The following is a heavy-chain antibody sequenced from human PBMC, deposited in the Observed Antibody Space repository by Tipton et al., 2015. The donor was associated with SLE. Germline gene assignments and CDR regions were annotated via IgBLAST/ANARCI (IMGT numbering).Heavy chain of an antibody. CDR3: SRSGGDAFDI. CDR2: INHSGST. D-gene: IGHD5-12*01. J-gene: IGHJ3*02. Sequence: TLSLTCAVYGGSFSGYYWSWIRQPPGKGLEWIGEINHSGSTNYNPSLKSRLTILVDTSKNQFSLKLSSMTAADTAVYYCSRSGGDAFDIWGQGTMVTVSS. V-gene: IGHV4-34*01. CDR1: GGSFSGYY.